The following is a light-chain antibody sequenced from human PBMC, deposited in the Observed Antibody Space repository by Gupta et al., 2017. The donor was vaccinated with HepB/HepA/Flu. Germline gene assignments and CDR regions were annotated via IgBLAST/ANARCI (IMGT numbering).Light chain of an antibody. CDR1: QSVSSY. CDR3: QQRSNWPSAWT. V-gene: IGKV3-11*01. J-gene: IGKJ1*01. Sequence: DIGLTQSPSTLSVSPGERATLSCRASQSVSSYLAWYQQKPGQAPRLLIYDASNRATGLPARFSGSGSGTDFTLTISSLEPEDFAVDYCQQRSNWPSAWTFGQGTKVEIK. CDR2: DAS.